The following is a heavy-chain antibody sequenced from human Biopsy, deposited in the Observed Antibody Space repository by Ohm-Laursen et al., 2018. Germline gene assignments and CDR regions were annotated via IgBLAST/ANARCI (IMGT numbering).Heavy chain of an antibody. V-gene: IGHV1-2*02. CDR2: INPHSGTT. D-gene: IGHD2-15*01. CDR3: AKGQDLRGGAEYFQH. CDR1: GYTFTGQY. Sequence: SVKASCKVSGYTFTGQYLHWVRQVPGHGLEWMGWINPHSGTTKFARDFQGRVTMTRDTSITTAYMELRRLRSDDTAVYYCAKGQDLRGGAEYFQHWGQDALVTVSS. J-gene: IGHJ1*01.